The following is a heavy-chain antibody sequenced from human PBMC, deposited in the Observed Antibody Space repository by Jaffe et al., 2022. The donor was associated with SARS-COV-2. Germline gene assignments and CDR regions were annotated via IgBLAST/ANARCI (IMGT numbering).Heavy chain of an antibody. CDR1: GFTFSSYG. CDR3: AKGLVSFGSGPDGY. D-gene: IGHD6-19*01. Sequence: QVQLVESGGGVVQPGRSLRLSCAASGFTFSSYGMHWVRQAPGKGLEWVAVISYDGSNKYYADSVKGRFTISRDNSKNTLYLQMNSLRAEDTAVYYCAKGLVSFGSGPDGYWGQGTLVTVSS. V-gene: IGHV3-30*18. CDR2: ISYDGSNK. J-gene: IGHJ4*02.